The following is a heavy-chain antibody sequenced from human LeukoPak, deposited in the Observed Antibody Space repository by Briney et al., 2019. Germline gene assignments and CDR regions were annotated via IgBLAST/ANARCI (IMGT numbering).Heavy chain of an antibody. CDR1: GYTFTSYG. D-gene: IGHD5-18*01. V-gene: IGHV1-18*01. CDR3: TRDLGVDTTMIFFDY. Sequence: ASVKVSCKASGYTFTSYGISWVRQAPGQGLEWMGWISAYNGNTNYAQKLQGRVTMTTDTSTSTAYMEVRSLRSDDTAVYYCTRDLGVDTTMIFFDYWGQGSLVTVSS. CDR2: ISAYNGNT. J-gene: IGHJ4*02.